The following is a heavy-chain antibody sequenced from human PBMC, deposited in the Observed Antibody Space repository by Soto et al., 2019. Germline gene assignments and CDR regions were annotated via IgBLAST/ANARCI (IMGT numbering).Heavy chain of an antibody. D-gene: IGHD3-10*01. J-gene: IGHJ6*02. CDR2: IIPIFGTA. V-gene: IGHV1-69*13. CDR1: GGTFSSYA. CDR3: ASVPTTVLRLYYYGMDV. Sequence: GASVKVSCKASGGTFSSYAISWVRQAPGQGLEWKGGIIPIFGTANYAQKFQGRVTITADESTSTAYMELSSLRSEDTAVYYCASVPTTVLRLYYYGMDVWGQGTTVTVSS.